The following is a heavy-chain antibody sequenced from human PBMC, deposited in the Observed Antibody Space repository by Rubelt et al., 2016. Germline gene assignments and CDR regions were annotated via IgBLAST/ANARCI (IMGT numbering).Heavy chain of an antibody. D-gene: IGHD6-19*01. J-gene: IGHJ4*02. Sequence: QVQLVQSGAEVKKPGASVKVSCKASGYTFTGYYMHWVRQAPGQGLEWVGRINPNSGGTNYAQKVNGRVTMTRDTSITTAYMELSRLRSDDTAVFYCAGESSSGWYIDYWGQGTLVTVSS. V-gene: IGHV1-2*06. CDR1: GYTFTGYY. CDR2: INPNSGGT. CDR3: AGESSSGWYIDY.